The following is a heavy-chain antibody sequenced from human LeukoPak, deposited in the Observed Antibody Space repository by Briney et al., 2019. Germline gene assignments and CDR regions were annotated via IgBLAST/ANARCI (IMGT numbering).Heavy chain of an antibody. J-gene: IGHJ4*02. CDR2: IKQDGSEK. D-gene: IGHD3-10*01. CDR1: GFTFSSYW. CDR3: ARDSLWFGEGPTDY. Sequence: GGSLRLSCAASGFTFSSYWMSWVRQAPGKGLEWVANIKQDGSEKYYVDSVKGRFTISRDNAKNSLYLQMNSLRAEDTAVYYCARDSLWFGEGPTDYWGQGTLVTVSS. V-gene: IGHV3-7*01.